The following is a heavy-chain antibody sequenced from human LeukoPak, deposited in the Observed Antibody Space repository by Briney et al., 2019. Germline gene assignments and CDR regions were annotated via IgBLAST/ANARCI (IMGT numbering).Heavy chain of an antibody. Sequence: GESLKISCKGSGYSFTSYWIGWVRQVPGKGLEWMGIIYPGDSDTRYGPSFQGQVTISADKSISTAYLQWSSLKASDTAMYYCARLIYYYGSGGYYPSDMEPFDYWGQGTLVTVSS. D-gene: IGHD3-10*01. J-gene: IGHJ4*02. CDR2: IYPGDSDT. CDR1: GYSFTSYW. V-gene: IGHV5-51*01. CDR3: ARLIYYYGSGGYYPSDMEPFDY.